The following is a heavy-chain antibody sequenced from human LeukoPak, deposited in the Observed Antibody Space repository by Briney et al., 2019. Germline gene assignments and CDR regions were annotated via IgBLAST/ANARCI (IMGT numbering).Heavy chain of an antibody. CDR1: GFTFSSHW. V-gene: IGHV3-74*01. D-gene: IGHD6-25*01. CDR3: AREVFEGQRQSDAFDV. Sequence: PGGSLRLSCAASGFTFSSHWMHWVRQAPGERLVWVSRVNGPGDWTHYADSVRGRFIISRDNAENTISLQMNNLRAEDTAVCFCAREVFEGQRQSDAFDVWGQGTMVTVSS. J-gene: IGHJ3*01. CDR2: VNGPGDWT.